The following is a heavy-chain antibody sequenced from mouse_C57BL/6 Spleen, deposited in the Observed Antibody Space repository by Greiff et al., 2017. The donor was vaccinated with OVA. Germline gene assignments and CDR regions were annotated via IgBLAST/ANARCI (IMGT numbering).Heavy chain of an antibody. J-gene: IGHJ3*01. V-gene: IGHV1-82*01. CDR2: IYPGDGDT. CDR1: GYAFSSSW. D-gene: IGHD2-4*01. Sequence: QVQLKQSGPELVKPGASVKISCKASGYAFSSSWMNWVKQRPGKGLEWIGRIYPGDGDTNYNGKFKGKATLTADKSSSTAYMQLSSLTSEDSAVYFCASPIDDYDAWFAYWGQGTLVTVSA. CDR3: ASPIDDYDAWFAY.